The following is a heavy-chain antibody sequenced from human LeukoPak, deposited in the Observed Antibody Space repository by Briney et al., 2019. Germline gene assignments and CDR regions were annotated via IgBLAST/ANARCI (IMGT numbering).Heavy chain of an antibody. CDR2: IYYTGT. V-gene: IGHV4-59*02. CDR3: ASRKLGNDY. D-gene: IGHD7-27*01. J-gene: IGHJ4*02. CDR1: GGSVSDYY. Sequence: PSESLSLTCTVSGGSVSDYYWSWIRQSPGKGLEWIGYIYYTGTSYNPSLKSRVTISADTSKNQFSLNLSSATAADTAVYYCASRKLGNDYWGQGTLVTVSS.